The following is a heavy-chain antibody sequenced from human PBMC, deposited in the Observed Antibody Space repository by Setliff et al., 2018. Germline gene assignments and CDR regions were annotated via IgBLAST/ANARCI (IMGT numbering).Heavy chain of an antibody. D-gene: IGHD5-18*01. J-gene: IGHJ6*03. CDR3: AKLVWLTTWYYMDV. CDR1: GFTFSSYS. V-gene: IGHV3-48*01. Sequence: PGGSLRLSCAASGFTFSSYSMKWVRQAPGKGREWISYIDISSTTIYYADSVKGRFTISRDKAKNSVYLQMNSLRAGDTAVYYCAKLVWLTTWYYMDVWGKGTTVTVSS. CDR2: IDISSTTI.